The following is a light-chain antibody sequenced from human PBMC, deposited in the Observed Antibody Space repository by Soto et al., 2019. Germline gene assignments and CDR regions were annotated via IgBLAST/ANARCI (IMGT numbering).Light chain of an antibody. J-gene: IGKJ2*01. CDR1: QSVLSSSNNKNY. Sequence: DIVMTQSPDSLAVSLGERATINCKSSQSVLSSSNNKNYLAWYQQKPGQPPKLLIYWASTRESGVPDRFSGSASGTDFTLTISSLQAADVAVYYCHQYYSTPYTFGQGTKLEIK. V-gene: IGKV4-1*01. CDR2: WAS. CDR3: HQYYSTPYT.